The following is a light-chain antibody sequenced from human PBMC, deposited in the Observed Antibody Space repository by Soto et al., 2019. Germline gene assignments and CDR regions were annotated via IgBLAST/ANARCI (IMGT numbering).Light chain of an antibody. CDR3: QQSYSIPLT. Sequence: DIQMTQYPSSLSASVGDRVTITCRASQTIDRYLNWYQQKPGRAPKVLISAASTLQSGVPPRFRGTGSETYFTLTIDNLQPEDFATYYCQQSYSIPLTFGPGTKVDV. V-gene: IGKV1-39*01. CDR2: AAS. J-gene: IGKJ3*01. CDR1: QTIDRY.